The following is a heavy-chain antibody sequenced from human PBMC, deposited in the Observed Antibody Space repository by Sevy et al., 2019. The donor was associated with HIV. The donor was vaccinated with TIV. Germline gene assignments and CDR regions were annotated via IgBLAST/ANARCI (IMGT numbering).Heavy chain of an antibody. D-gene: IGHD1-26*01. CDR1: GFTFSSFD. CDR2: ISNDGSNK. Sequence: GSLRLSCVVSGFTFSSFDMHWVRQAPGKGLEWVAFISNDGSNKYYEDSVKGRVTISRDNSKNTLYLQMNSLRAEDTAAYYCAKDRLGSYARLFHYWGQGTLVTVSS. J-gene: IGHJ4*02. CDR3: AKDRLGSYARLFHY. V-gene: IGHV3-30*18.